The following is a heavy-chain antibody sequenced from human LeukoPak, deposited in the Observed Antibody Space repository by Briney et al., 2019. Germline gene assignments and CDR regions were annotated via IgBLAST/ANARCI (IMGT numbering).Heavy chain of an antibody. V-gene: IGHV1-18*01. D-gene: IGHD3-3*01. CDR2: ISGFNGHT. J-gene: IGHJ6*02. CDR1: GYTFTSYA. Sequence: ASVKVSCKASGYTFTSYAMNWVRQAPGQGLEWMGWISGFNGHTKDTQKLQGRVTMTTDTSTNTAYMELRSLRSDDTAVYYCARDLAVRSYYYGMDVWGQGTTVTVSS. CDR3: ARDLAVRSYYYGMDV.